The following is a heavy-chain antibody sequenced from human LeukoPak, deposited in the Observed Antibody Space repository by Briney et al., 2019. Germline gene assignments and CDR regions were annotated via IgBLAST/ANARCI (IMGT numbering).Heavy chain of an antibody. J-gene: IGHJ4*02. D-gene: IGHD5-24*01. CDR1: LGAFRGFY. Sequence: PSQTLSLSCALCLGAFRGFYWSWIRQPPGQGLGWSGNINHRGSPNYNPPQKSRVTISVDTSKNRFSLKLTSVTAADTAVYYCARGRRDGYNKIMPFDYWRRGALLTVCS. V-gene: IGHV4-34*01. CDR3: ARGRRDGYNKIMPFDY. CDR2: INHRGSP.